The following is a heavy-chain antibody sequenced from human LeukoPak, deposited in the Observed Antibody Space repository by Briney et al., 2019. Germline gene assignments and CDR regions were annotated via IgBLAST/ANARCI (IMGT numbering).Heavy chain of an antibody. V-gene: IGHV1-3*04. CDR1: GYTFTSYA. CDR2: INTGNGNT. D-gene: IGHD2-2*01. J-gene: IGHJ4*02. Sequence: ASVKVSCKASGYTFTSYAMHWVRQAPGQRLEWMGWINTGNGNTKYSQNFQGRVTITRDTSASTAYMDLSSLRSEDTAVYYCARDNCYSTSCYSGEFDYWGQGTLVTVSS. CDR3: ARDNCYSTSCYSGEFDY.